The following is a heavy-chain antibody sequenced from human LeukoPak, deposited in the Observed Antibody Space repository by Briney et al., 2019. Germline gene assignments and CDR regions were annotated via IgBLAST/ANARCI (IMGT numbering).Heavy chain of an antibody. CDR3: AREVVVAATVRFDP. CDR2: IYGDDET. D-gene: IGHD2-15*01. J-gene: IGHJ5*02. Sequence: PGGSLRLSCAASGFAFSDYWMSWVRQAPGKGLEWVSVIYGDDETNYADSVKGRFTISRDNSKNTLYLQMNSLRADDTAVYYCAREVVVAATVRFDPWGQGTLVTVSS. V-gene: IGHV3-53*01. CDR1: GFAFSDYW.